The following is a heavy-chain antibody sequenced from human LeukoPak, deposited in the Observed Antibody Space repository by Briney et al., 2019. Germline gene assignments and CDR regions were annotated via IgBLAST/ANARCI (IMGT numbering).Heavy chain of an antibody. CDR2: IVVDSDNT. D-gene: IGHD6-13*01. CDR3: EAPYTSSWLDL. J-gene: IGHJ5*02. CDR1: GFTFTSRSA. V-gene: IGHV1-58*01. Sequence: SVKVSCKASGFTFTSRSAVQWVRQARGQRLEWIGWIVVDSDNTNYAENFQGRVTITRDMSASTSYIELSSLRSEDTAVYFCEAPYTSSWLDLWGQGTLVTVSS.